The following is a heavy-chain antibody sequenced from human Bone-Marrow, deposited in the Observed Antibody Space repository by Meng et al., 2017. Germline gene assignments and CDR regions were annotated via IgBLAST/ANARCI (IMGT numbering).Heavy chain of an antibody. CDR1: GFTFSSYN. CDR2: INTDASIT. Sequence: EVQLGESGGGLVQPGGSLRLPCAASGFTFSSYNMHWVRQTPGEGLVWVSRINTDASITTYADSVKGRFTISRDDAKNTVYLQMNSLRAEDTAVYYCARDADWVIFDHWCQGALVTVSS. V-gene: IGHV3-74*03. D-gene: IGHD3-9*01. J-gene: IGHJ4*02. CDR3: ARDADWVIFDH.